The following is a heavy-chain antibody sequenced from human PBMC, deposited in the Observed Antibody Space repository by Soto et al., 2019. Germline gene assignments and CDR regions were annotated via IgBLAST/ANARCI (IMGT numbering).Heavy chain of an antibody. V-gene: IGHV3-74*01. J-gene: IGHJ4*02. D-gene: IGHD1-26*01. CDR1: GFTFSNSW. Sequence: EVQLVESGGGSVQPGGSLRLSCGASGFTFSNSWMHWARQAPEKGLVWVSRINSDGSHTTYADSVKGRFTISRDNAKNTVYLQMNSLRADDTAVYYCTRGTSLVGHTHLGDYWGPVTLVTVSS. CDR3: TRGTSLVGHTHLGDY. CDR2: INSDGSHT.